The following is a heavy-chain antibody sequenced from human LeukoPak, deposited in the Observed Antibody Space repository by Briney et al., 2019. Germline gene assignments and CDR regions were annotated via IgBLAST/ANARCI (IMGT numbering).Heavy chain of an antibody. V-gene: IGHV3-9*01. CDR2: ISWNSGSI. CDR1: GFTFDDYA. J-gene: IGHJ4*02. Sequence: GGSLRLSCAASGFTFDDYAMHWVRQAPGKGLEWVSGISWNSGSIGYADSVRGRFTISRDNAKNSLYLQMSSLRAEDTALYYCAKSLRGFRGYSYVHFDYWGQGTLVTVSS. D-gene: IGHD5-18*01. CDR3: AKSLRGFRGYSYVHFDY.